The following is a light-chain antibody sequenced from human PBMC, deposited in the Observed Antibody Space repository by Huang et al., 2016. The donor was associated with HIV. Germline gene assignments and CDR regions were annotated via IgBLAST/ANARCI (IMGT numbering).Light chain of an antibody. CDR3: QHYDDPYT. Sequence: DIQMTQSPSSLSASVGDRVTITCQASQDISNYLSWYHHKPGRAPKPLIFDASSLETGVASRFSGSGSGTYFTLTIASLQPEDVATYYCQHYDDPYTFGQGTKLEIK. J-gene: IGKJ2*01. CDR2: DAS. CDR1: QDISNY. V-gene: IGKV1-33*01.